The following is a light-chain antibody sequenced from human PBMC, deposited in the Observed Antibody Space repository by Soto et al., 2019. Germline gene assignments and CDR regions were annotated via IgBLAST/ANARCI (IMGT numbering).Light chain of an antibody. CDR1: QSLSGN. CDR3: QQYSQWPPWT. Sequence: EIVMTQSPATLAGSPGETVTLSCRASQSLSGNLAWYQQKPGQAPRLLIFRASTRATGVPARFSGRGSGTEFTLTISGLQSEDFAVYYCQQYSQWPPWTFGPGTK. J-gene: IGKJ1*01. CDR2: RAS. V-gene: IGKV3-15*01.